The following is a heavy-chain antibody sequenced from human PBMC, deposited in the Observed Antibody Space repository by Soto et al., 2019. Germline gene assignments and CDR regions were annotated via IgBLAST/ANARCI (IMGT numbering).Heavy chain of an antibody. CDR2: ISYSGST. CDR3: ATMGTPATGLYYFDC. D-gene: IGHD1-7*01. V-gene: IGHV4-30-4*01. CDR1: GGSISSGNYY. J-gene: IGHJ4*02. Sequence: QVQLQESGPGLVKPSQTLSLTCTVSGGSISSGNYYWSWIRQPPGKGLEWIGFISYSGSTYYNASLKSRFTISVDTSKNQFSLNLSFVTAADTAVYYCATMGTPATGLYYFDCWGQGTLVTVSS.